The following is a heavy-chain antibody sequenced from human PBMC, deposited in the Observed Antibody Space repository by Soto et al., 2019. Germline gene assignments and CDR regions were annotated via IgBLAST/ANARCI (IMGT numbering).Heavy chain of an antibody. Sequence: WTWIRQHPGKGLEWIGYNYYSGSTYYNPSLKSRVTISLDTSKNQFSLNLSSVTAADTAVYYCARSYVVVPAAVRAHGMDVWGQGTTVTVSS. CDR2: NYYSGST. V-gene: IGHV4-31*02. CDR3: ARSYVVVPAAVRAHGMDV. D-gene: IGHD2-2*01. J-gene: IGHJ6*02.